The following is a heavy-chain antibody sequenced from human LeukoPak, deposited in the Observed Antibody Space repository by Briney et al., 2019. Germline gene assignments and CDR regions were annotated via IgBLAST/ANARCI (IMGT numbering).Heavy chain of an antibody. CDR2: IYYSGST. J-gene: IGHJ4*02. CDR3: AGEEQQLVFDY. V-gene: IGHV4-61*01. CDR1: GGSVSSGSYY. D-gene: IGHD6-13*01. Sequence: PSETLSLTCTVSGGSVSSGSYYWSWIRQPPGKGLEWIGYIYYSGSTNYNPSLKSRVTISVDTSKNQFSLKLSSVTAADTAVYYCAGEEQQLVFDYWGQGTLDTVSS.